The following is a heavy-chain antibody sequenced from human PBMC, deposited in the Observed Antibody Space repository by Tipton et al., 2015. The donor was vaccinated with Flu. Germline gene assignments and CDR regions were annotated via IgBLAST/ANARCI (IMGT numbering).Heavy chain of an antibody. V-gene: IGHV1-18*01. CDR1: GYTFSSSG. D-gene: IGHD1-26*01. CDR2: ISGYNGHT. CDR3: ARGPRWEITLDAFDI. J-gene: IGHJ3*02. Sequence: QVQLVQSGAEVKKPGASVKVSCKASGYTFSSSGISWVRQAPGQGLEWMGWISGYNGHTSYARKFQGRVIVTADTSTSTAYMELRSLRSDDTAVYYCARGPRWEITLDAFDIWGQGTMVTVS.